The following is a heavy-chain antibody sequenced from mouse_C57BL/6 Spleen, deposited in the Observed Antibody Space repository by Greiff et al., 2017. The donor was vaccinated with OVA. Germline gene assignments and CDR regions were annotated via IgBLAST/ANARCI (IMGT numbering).Heavy chain of an antibody. CDR3: ARVGSIYWYFDV. D-gene: IGHD1-1*01. CDR2: SNTNDGTT. Sequence: VQLQQSGPELVKPGASVKISCKASGYSFTDYNMNWVKQSNGKSLEWIGVSNTNDGTTSYNQKFKGKATLTVDQSSSTAYMQLHSLTSEDSAVYYCARVGSIYWYFDVWGTGTTVTVSS. V-gene: IGHV1-39*01. J-gene: IGHJ1*03. CDR1: GYSFTDYN.